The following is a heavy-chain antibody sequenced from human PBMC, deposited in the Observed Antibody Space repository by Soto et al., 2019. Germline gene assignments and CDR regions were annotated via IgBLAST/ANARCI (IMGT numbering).Heavy chain of an antibody. Sequence: SVKVSCKASGVTFSRQDMRWVRQAPGQGLEWMGGIIPIFGTPQYAEKFQDRVTITADESTSTAYMVLSSLTSEDTAVYYCATNEGRDGYSFDYRGQGTLVTVSS. J-gene: IGHJ4*02. CDR2: IIPIFGTP. CDR3: ATNEGRDGYSFDY. D-gene: IGHD5-12*01. CDR1: GVTFSRQD. V-gene: IGHV1-69*13.